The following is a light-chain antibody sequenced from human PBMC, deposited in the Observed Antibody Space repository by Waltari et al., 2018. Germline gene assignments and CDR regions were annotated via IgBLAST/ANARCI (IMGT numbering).Light chain of an antibody. V-gene: IGKV1-12*01. CDR2: AAS. CDR1: QGVSTR. CDR3: QQGISFPLT. J-gene: IGKJ5*01. Sequence: DIQMTQSQSSVSPSVGDRVTIPCRASQGVSTRVAWYQQRPGKAPNLLIYAASNLQPGVPSRFSATGSGTEFTLTIGSLQPEDSATYFCQQGISFPLTFGQGTRLEIK.